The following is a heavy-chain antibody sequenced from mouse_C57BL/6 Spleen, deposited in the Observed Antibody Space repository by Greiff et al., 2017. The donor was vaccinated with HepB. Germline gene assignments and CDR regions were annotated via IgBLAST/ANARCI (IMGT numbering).Heavy chain of an antibody. CDR2: IWSGGST. J-gene: IGHJ1*03. Sequence: VQLQQSGPGLVQPSQSLSITCTVSGFSLTSYGVHRVRQSPGKGLEWLGVIWSGGSTDYNAAFISRRSISKDNSKSQVFFKMNSLQADDTAIYYCARNSDRGWYFDVWGTGTTVTVSS. CDR1: GFSLTSYG. CDR3: ARNSDRGWYFDV. V-gene: IGHV2-2*01.